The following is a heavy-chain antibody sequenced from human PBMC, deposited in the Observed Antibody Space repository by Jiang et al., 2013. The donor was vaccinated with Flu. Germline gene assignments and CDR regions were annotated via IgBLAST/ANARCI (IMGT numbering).Heavy chain of an antibody. Sequence: SGYTFTSYYIHWVRQAPGQGLEWMGMINPGGGSTSYAQRFQGRVTMTRDTSTSTVYMEVSSLRSEDTAVYYCARSVMITFGGVIVMNYFDYWGQGTLVTVSS. CDR2: INPGGGST. V-gene: IGHV1-46*01. J-gene: IGHJ4*02. D-gene: IGHD3-16*02. CDR1: GYTFTSYY. CDR3: ARSVMITFGGVIVMNYFDY.